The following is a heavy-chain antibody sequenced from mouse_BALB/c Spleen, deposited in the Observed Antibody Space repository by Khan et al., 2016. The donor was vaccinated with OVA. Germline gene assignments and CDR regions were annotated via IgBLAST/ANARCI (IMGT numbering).Heavy chain of an antibody. J-gene: IGHJ2*01. V-gene: IGHV14-3*02. CDR2: IDPANGTT. CDR3: ARINA. Sequence: EVQLQQSGAELVKPGASVKLSCTASGFNIKDTYMHWVQQRPEQGLEWIGRIDPANGTTKYDPKFQGKSTITADTSSNTAYLQLSSLTSEDTAVDYCARINAWGQGTTLTVSS. CDR1: GFNIKDTY.